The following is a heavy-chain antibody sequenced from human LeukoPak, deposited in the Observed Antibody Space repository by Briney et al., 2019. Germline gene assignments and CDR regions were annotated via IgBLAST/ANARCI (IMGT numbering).Heavy chain of an antibody. Sequence: SETLSLTCAVSGGSISSGGYCWSWIRPPPGKGLEWIGYIYYSGSTYYNPPLKTRVTISVDTSKNQFSLKLSSVPGADTAVYYCAIELVVRGPNHDAFDIWGQGTMVTVSS. CDR2: IYYSGST. J-gene: IGHJ3*02. CDR1: GGSISSGGYC. V-gene: IGHV4-30-4*07. D-gene: IGHD3-10*01. CDR3: AIELVVRGPNHDAFDI.